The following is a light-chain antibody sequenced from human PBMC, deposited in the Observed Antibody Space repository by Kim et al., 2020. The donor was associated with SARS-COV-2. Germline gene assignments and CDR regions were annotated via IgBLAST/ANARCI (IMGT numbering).Light chain of an antibody. Sequence: SPGETATLSCKTSHSITSNLAWYQQKPGQAPRLLIHGAFSRATGVPARFSGSGSGTEFTLTITSLQSEDIGVYYCHEYHNWPRNTFGQGTKVDIK. CDR2: GAF. CDR3: HEYHNWPRNT. V-gene: IGKV3-15*01. CDR1: HSITSN. J-gene: IGKJ2*01.